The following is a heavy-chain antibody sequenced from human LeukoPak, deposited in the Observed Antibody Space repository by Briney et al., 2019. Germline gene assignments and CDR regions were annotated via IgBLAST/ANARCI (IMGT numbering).Heavy chain of an antibody. CDR2: ISSSSDYI. V-gene: IGHV3-21*01. Sequence: PGGSLRLSCAASGFTFSSYSMLWVRQAPGKGLEWVSSISSSSDYIYHADPLKGRFTISRDNAKNSLFLQMNSLRAEDTAVYYCARKYCGGGSCYNAFDIWGQGTMVTVSS. J-gene: IGHJ3*02. CDR3: ARKYCGGGSCYNAFDI. CDR1: GFTFSSYS. D-gene: IGHD2-15*01.